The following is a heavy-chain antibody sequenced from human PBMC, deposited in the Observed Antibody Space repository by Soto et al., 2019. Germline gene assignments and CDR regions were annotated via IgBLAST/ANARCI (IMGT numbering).Heavy chain of an antibody. CDR2: IYYSGST. V-gene: IGHV4-59*01. CDR3: ARTAQSYDSSFFDY. D-gene: IGHD3-22*01. CDR1: GGSISFYY. Sequence: PSEALAVTCTFSGGSISFYYWSWIRQPPGKGLEWIGYIYYSGSTNYNPPLKSRVTISVDTSKNQFSLKLSSVTAADTAVYYCARTAQSYDSSFFDYWGHGTLVTVSS. J-gene: IGHJ4*01.